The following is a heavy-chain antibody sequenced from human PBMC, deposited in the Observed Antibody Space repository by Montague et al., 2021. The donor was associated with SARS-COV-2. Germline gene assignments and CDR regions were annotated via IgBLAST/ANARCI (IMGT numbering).Heavy chain of an antibody. CDR2: IYYSGST. D-gene: IGHD2-8*02. V-gene: IGHV4-39*07. J-gene: IGHJ4*02. CDR1: GGSISSTSYY. CDR3: ARVPDREPYWSGDY. Sequence: SETLSLTCTVSGGSISSTSYYWGWIRQPPGKGLEWIGSIYYSGSTYYNPSLKSRVTISIDTSKNQFSLKLSSVTAADTAVYYCARVPDREPYWSGDYWGQGTLVTVSS.